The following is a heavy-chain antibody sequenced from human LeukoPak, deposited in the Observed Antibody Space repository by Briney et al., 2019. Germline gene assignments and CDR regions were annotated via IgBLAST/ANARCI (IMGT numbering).Heavy chain of an antibody. CDR3: GRDLSGFSGYYTH. CDR2: IKEGGSEK. D-gene: IGHD3-22*01. CDR1: GFSFSNYW. V-gene: IGHV3-7*01. J-gene: IGHJ4*02. Sequence: GGSLRLSCAASGFSFSNYWMTWVRQAPGKGPEWVANIKEGGSEKNYVDSVKGRFTISRDNARNSLYLQMNSLRAEDTAVYYCGRDLSGFSGYYTHGGQGTLVTVSS.